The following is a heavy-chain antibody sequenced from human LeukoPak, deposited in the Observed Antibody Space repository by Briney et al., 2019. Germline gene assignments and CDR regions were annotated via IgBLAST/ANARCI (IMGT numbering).Heavy chain of an antibody. Sequence: GASVKVSCKASGGTFSSYAISWVRQAPGQGLEWMGGIIPILGTANYAQKFQDRVTITADESTSTAYMELSSLRSEDTAVYYCALQLPHAFDIWGQGTMVTVSS. CDR1: GGTFSSYA. V-gene: IGHV1-69*01. J-gene: IGHJ3*02. CDR3: ALQLPHAFDI. D-gene: IGHD2-2*01. CDR2: IIPILGTA.